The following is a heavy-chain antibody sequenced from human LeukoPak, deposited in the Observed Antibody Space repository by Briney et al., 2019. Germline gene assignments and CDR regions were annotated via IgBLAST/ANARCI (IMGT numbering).Heavy chain of an antibody. CDR1: GFTFSSYG. J-gene: IGHJ4*02. V-gene: IGHV3-33*01. D-gene: IGHD3-10*01. CDR3: ARDLGHYYGSGSL. CDR2: IWYDGSNK. Sequence: GGSLRLSCAASGFTFSSYGMHWVRQAPGKGLEWVAVIWYDGSNKYYADSVKGRFTISRDNSKNTLYLQMNSLRAEDTAVYYCARDLGHYYGSGSLWGQGTLVTVSS.